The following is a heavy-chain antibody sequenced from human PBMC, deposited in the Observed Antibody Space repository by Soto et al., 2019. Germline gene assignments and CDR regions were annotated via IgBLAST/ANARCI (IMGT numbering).Heavy chain of an antibody. J-gene: IGHJ4*02. Sequence: EVQLVESGGGLVQPGGSLRLSCAASGFTFSDHYMDWVRQAPGKGLEWVGRTRNKANSYTTEYAASVKGRFTISRDDSKDSLYLQMNSLKTEDTAVYYCARDLGGLFLWGRYYFDYWGQGTLVTVSS. CDR1: GFTFSDHY. CDR3: ARDLGGLFLWGRYYFDY. CDR2: TRNKANSYTT. V-gene: IGHV3-72*01. D-gene: IGHD3-16*01.